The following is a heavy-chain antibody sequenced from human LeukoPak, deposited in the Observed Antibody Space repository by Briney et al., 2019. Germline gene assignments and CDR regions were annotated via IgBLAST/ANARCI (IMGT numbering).Heavy chain of an antibody. J-gene: IGHJ4*02. CDR1: GFTFSSFW. Sequence: PGGSLRLSCAASGFTFSSFWMSWVRQAPGKGLEWVANTRQDGSVKNYVDSVKGRFTISRDNAKNSVYLQMNSLRAEDTAVYYCTTGQNQGVAVAGTAGFDYWGQGTLVTVSS. CDR2: TRQDGSVK. D-gene: IGHD6-19*01. V-gene: IGHV3-7*05. CDR3: TTGQNQGVAVAGTAGFDY.